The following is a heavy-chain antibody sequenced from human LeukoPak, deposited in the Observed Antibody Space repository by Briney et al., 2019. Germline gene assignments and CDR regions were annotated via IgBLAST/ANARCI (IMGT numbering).Heavy chain of an antibody. CDR1: GFTFNNYA. V-gene: IGHV3-23*01. Sequence: GGSLRFSCAASGFTFNNYAMYWVRQAPGKGPEWVSGISGSGGITYYAESVKGRFTISRDNSKNTLYLQMNSLRAEDTAVYYCARDLLGTMVRGVTHDYWGQGTLVTVSS. CDR3: ARDLLGTMVRGVTHDY. CDR2: ISGSGGIT. J-gene: IGHJ4*02. D-gene: IGHD3-10*01.